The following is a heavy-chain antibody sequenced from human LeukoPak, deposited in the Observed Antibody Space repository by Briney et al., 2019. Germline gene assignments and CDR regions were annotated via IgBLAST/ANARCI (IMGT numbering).Heavy chain of an antibody. CDR1: GGSISSSSSY. Sequence: PSQTLSLTRTVSGGSISSSSSYWGWIRQPPGKGLEWIGNIYYSGSTYYNPSLKSRVTISVDTSKNQFCLKLNSVTAADTAVYYCASLLNGGVAHWFDPWGQGTLVTVSS. J-gene: IGHJ5*02. CDR2: IYYSGST. D-gene: IGHD7-27*01. CDR3: ASLLNGGVAHWFDP. V-gene: IGHV4-39*01.